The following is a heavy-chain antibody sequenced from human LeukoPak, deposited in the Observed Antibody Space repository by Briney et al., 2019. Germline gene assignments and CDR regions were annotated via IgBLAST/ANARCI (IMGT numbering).Heavy chain of an antibody. CDR2: INHSGST. CDR1: GGSFSGYY. CDR3: AREVPEGYYFDY. V-gene: IGHV4-34*01. Sequence: PSETLSLTCAVYGGSFSGYYWSWIRQPPGKGLEWIGEINHSGSTNYNPSLKSRVTISVDTSKNQFSLKLSSVTAADTAVYYCAREVPEGYYFDYWGQGTLVTVSS. J-gene: IGHJ4*02.